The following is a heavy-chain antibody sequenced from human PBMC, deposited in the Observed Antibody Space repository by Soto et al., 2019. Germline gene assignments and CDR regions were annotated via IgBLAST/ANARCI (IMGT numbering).Heavy chain of an antibody. J-gene: IGHJ3*01. CDR2: IIPVFDKA. CDR1: GGSFGSSA. V-gene: IGHV1-69*01. D-gene: IGHD3-16*01. Sequence: QVQLVQSGADVKKPGSSVKVSCKTSGGSFGSSAISWVRQAPAQGLEWMGEIIPVFDKANYAQNFHGRLTITADELPGTVFMELSTLRSEDTAVYFCPRLRRDWGDAFDLWGLGTFVTVSS. CDR3: PRLRRDWGDAFDL.